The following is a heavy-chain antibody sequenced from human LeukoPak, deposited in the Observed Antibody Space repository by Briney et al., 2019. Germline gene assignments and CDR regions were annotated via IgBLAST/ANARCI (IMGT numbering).Heavy chain of an antibody. D-gene: IGHD6-13*01. CDR3: ARESSSSWYPLDAFDT. J-gene: IGHJ3*02. CDR2: ISSSSSYI. Sequence: GGSLRLSCAASGFTFSSYSMNWVRQAPGKGLEWVSSISSSSSYIYYADSVKGRFTISRDNAKNSLYLQMNSLRAEDTAVYYCARESSSSWYPLDAFDTWGQGTMVIVSS. V-gene: IGHV3-21*01. CDR1: GFTFSSYS.